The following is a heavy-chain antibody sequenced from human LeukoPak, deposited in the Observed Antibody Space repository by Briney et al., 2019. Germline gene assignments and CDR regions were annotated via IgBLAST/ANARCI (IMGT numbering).Heavy chain of an antibody. Sequence: VESLIISRKGSGYIFTSYCMGWVRQMPGKGLECMGIIYHGDSNTRYSPSFKGQVTISIDKSNITAYLQCSSLKASDTAMYYCARRPGDGYSKDASDIWGDGSLWTVSS. D-gene: IGHD5-24*01. CDR3: ARRPGDGYSKDASDI. V-gene: IGHV5-51*01. J-gene: IGHJ3*02. CDR1: GYIFTSYC. CDR2: IYHGDSNT.